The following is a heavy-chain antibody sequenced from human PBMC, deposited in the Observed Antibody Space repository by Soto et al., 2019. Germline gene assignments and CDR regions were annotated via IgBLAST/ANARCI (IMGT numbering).Heavy chain of an antibody. D-gene: IGHD2-2*01. J-gene: IGHJ4*02. V-gene: IGHV4-39*01. CDR3: ARLFGLVPYYFDY. CDR2: IYYSGST. Sequence: QLQLQESGPGLVKPSETLSLTCTVSGGSISSSSYYWGWIRQPPGKGLEWIGSIYYSGSTYYNPSLKSRVTISVDTSKNQFSLKLSSVTAADTAVYYCARLFGLVPYYFDYWGQGTLVTVSS. CDR1: GGSISSSSYY.